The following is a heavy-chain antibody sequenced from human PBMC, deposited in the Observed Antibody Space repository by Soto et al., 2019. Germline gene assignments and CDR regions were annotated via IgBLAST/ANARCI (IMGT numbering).Heavy chain of an antibody. Sequence: EVQLVESGGGLVQTGGSLRLSCAASGFTVSSNYMSWVRQAPGKGLEWVSVIYSGGSTYYADSVKGRFTFSRHNSKNTLYLQTNSLRAEDTAVYYCAGGWRVDAFDIWGQGTMVTVSS. V-gene: IGHV3-53*04. D-gene: IGHD3-3*01. CDR2: IYSGGST. CDR3: AGGWRVDAFDI. CDR1: GFTVSSNY. J-gene: IGHJ3*02.